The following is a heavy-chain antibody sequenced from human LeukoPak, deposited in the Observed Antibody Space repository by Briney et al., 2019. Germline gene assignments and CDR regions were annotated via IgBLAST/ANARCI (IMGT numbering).Heavy chain of an antibody. Sequence: SETLSLTCTVSGGSISSGSYYWSWIRQPAGKGLEWIGRIYTSGSTNYNPSLKSRVTISVDTSKNQFSLKLSSVTAADTAVYYCAREDSSGYYYGRLDYWSQGTLVTVSS. D-gene: IGHD3-22*01. CDR1: GGSISSGSYY. V-gene: IGHV4-61*02. J-gene: IGHJ4*02. CDR2: IYTSGST. CDR3: AREDSSGYYYGRLDY.